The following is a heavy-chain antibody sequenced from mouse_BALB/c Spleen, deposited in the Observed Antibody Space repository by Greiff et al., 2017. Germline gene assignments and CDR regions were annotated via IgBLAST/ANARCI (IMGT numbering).Heavy chain of an antibody. CDR2: IRLKSNNYAT. CDR1: GFTFSNYW. V-gene: IGHV6-6*02. CDR3: TSYYYGSPFDY. J-gene: IGHJ2*01. Sequence: EVQVVESGGGLVQPGGSMKLSCVASGFTFSNYWMNWVRQSPEKGLEWVAEIRLKSNNYATHYAESVKGRFTISRDDSKSSVYLQMNNLRAEDTGIYYCTSYYYGSPFDYWGQGTTLTVSS. D-gene: IGHD1-1*01.